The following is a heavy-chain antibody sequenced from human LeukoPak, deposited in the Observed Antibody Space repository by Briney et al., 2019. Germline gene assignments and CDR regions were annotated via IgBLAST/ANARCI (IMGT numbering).Heavy chain of an antibody. CDR2: LSYDGSNK. D-gene: IGHD3-22*01. J-gene: IGHJ4*02. Sequence: GGSLRLSCAASGFTFSSYAMHWVRQAPGKGLEWVAVLSYDGSNKYYADSVKGRFTISRDNSKNTLYLQMNSLRAEDTAVYYCARALEYYYDSSGYYYSDGFDYWGQGTLVTVSS. CDR1: GFTFSSYA. V-gene: IGHV3-30-3*01. CDR3: ARALEYYYDSSGYYYSDGFDY.